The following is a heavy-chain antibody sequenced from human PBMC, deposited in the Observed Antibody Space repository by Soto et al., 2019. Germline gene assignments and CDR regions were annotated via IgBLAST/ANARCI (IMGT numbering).Heavy chain of an antibody. D-gene: IGHD3-16*02. Sequence: ASAKVSCKASGYTFTSYGMSWVRQAPGQGLEWMGWISAYNGNANYAQKLQGRVTMTTDTSTSTAYMELRSLRSDDTAVYYCARDIDPNYDYIWGSYRLPFDYWGQRTLVTVSS. V-gene: IGHV1-18*01. CDR3: ARDIDPNYDYIWGSYRLPFDY. CDR1: GYTFTSYG. CDR2: ISAYNGNA. J-gene: IGHJ4*02.